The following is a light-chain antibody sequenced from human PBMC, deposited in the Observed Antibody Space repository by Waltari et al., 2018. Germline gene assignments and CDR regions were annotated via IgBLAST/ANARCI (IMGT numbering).Light chain of an antibody. Sequence: QSVLTQPPSASGTPAQRVPIPCSGSSSNIGGSAVHWYQQLPGTDPKLIIYNENRRPSGVPARFSGSKSGTSASLAISGLQSEDEADYYCSVWDASLNGPVFGGGTRLTVL. V-gene: IGLV1-44*01. CDR3: SVWDASLNGPV. J-gene: IGLJ2*01. CDR2: NEN. CDR1: SSNIGGSA.